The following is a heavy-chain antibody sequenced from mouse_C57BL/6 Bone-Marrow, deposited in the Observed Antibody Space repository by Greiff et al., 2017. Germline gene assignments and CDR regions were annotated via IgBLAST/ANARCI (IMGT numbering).Heavy chain of an antibody. Sequence: EVKLMESGAELVRPGASVKLSCTASGFNIKDDYMHWVKQRPEQGLEWIGWIDPDNGDTEYASKFQGKATITADTSSNTAYLQLSSLTSEDTAVYYCTASYGSSVRGVYLDYWGQGTTLTVSS. V-gene: IGHV14-4*01. CDR1: GFNIKDDY. D-gene: IGHD1-1*01. J-gene: IGHJ2*01. CDR2: IDPDNGDT. CDR3: TASYGSSVRGVYLDY.